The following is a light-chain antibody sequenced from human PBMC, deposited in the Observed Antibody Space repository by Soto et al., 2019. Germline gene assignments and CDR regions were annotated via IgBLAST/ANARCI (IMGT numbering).Light chain of an antibody. V-gene: IGKV1-5*01. CDR2: DAS. Sequence: DIRMTQSPSSLSSSVGDRFTLTCRASQSLNSRLAWYQQRPGKAPKLLIYDASTLESGVPSRFSGSGSGTEFTLTINNLQPDDLATYICQQYKSYSTFGRGTKVDIK. J-gene: IGKJ1*01. CDR3: QQYKSYST. CDR1: QSLNSR.